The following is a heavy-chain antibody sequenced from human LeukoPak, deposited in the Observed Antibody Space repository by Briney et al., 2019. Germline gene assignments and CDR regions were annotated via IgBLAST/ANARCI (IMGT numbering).Heavy chain of an antibody. D-gene: IGHD3-10*01. Sequence: GASVKVSCKASGGTFSSYAISWVRQAPGQGLEWMGGIIPIFGTANYAQKFQGRVTITTDESTSTAYMELSSLRSEDTAVYYCARDRNYYGSGSRPYYFDYWGQGPVVTVSS. CDR2: IIPIFGTA. CDR1: GGTFSSYA. V-gene: IGHV1-69*05. CDR3: ARDRNYYGSGSRPYYFDY. J-gene: IGHJ4*02.